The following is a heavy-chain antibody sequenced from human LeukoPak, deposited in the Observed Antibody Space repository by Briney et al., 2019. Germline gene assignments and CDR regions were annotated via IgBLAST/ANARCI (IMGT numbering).Heavy chain of an antibody. J-gene: IGHJ4*02. CDR2: ISYDGSNK. CDR3: ARGGSYFLFDY. V-gene: IGHV3-30-3*01. Sequence: GGSLRLSCGASGFIFSSHWMSWVRQAPGKGLEWVAVISYDGSNKYYADSVKGRFTISRDNSKNTLYLQMNSPRAEDTAVYYCARGGSYFLFDYWGQGTLVTVSS. CDR1: GFIFSSHW. D-gene: IGHD1-26*01.